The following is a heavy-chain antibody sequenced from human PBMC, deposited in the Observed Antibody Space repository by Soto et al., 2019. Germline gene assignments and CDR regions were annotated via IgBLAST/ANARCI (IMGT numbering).Heavy chain of an antibody. CDR1: GGSFRDYA. J-gene: IGHJ6*02. V-gene: IGHV1-69*01. CDR3: ATSRGFYAAMDV. D-gene: IGHD3-16*01. Sequence: QVHLVQSGAEVKKPGSSVKVSCRVSGGSFRDYAISWVRQAPGQGPEWMGGIMAVFGTATYAQRFQGRVTISADESTSTAYMDLSSLTSGDAAVYYCATSRGFYAAMDVWGQGTTVSGSS. CDR2: IMAVFGTA.